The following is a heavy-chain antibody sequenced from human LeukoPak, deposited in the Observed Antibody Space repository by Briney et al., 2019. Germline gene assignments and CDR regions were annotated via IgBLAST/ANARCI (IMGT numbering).Heavy chain of an antibody. Sequence: GGSLRLSCAASGFTFSSYAMHWIRQPPGQGQERVAVISNDGSNKYYEDSVKGRFTISSDNSKNTPYLQMNSLRAADTAASYSSSSILRYFDGLLKPLYSYCGMDVWGQGTTVTVSS. CDR1: GFTFSSYA. CDR2: ISNDGSNK. D-gene: IGHD3-9*01. J-gene: IGHJ6*02. CDR3: SSSILRYFDGLLKPLYSYCGMDV. V-gene: IGHV3-30*04.